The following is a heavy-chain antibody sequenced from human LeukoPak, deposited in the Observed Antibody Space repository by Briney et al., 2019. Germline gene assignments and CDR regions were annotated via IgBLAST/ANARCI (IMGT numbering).Heavy chain of an antibody. J-gene: IGHJ4*02. D-gene: IGHD6-13*01. CDR3: ARGSIAAAARFDY. Sequence: GASVKVSCKASGGTFSGYAISWVRQAPGQGLEWMGGIIPIFGTANYAQKFQGRVTITTDESTSTAYMELSSLRSEDTAVYYCARGSIAAAARFDYWGQGTLVTVSS. CDR1: GGTFSGYA. V-gene: IGHV1-69*05. CDR2: IIPIFGTA.